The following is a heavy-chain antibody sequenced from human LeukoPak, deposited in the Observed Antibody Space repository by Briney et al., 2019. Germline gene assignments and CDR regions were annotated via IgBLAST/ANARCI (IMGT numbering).Heavy chain of an antibody. Sequence: PETLSLTCAVYGGSFSGYYWSWIRQPPGKGLEWIGEINHSGSTNYNPSLKSRVTISVDTSKNQFSLKLSSVTAADTAVYYCARGLSAIVYWGQGTLVTVSS. CDR2: INHSGST. D-gene: IGHD2-15*01. J-gene: IGHJ4*02. CDR1: GGSFSGYY. V-gene: IGHV4-34*01. CDR3: ARGLSAIVY.